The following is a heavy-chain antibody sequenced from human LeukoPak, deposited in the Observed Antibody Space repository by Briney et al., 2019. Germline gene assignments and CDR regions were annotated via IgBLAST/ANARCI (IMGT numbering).Heavy chain of an antibody. Sequence: GGSLRLSCAASGFTFSGYYMSWVRQAPGKGLEWVSYISSSGSTIYYADSVKGRFTISRDNAKNSLYPQMNSLRAEDTAVYYCARVNSRYYDSSGYSDYWGQGTLVTVSS. V-gene: IGHV3-11*01. J-gene: IGHJ4*02. D-gene: IGHD3-22*01. CDR2: ISSSGSTI. CDR1: GFTFSGYY. CDR3: ARVNSRYYDSSGYSDY.